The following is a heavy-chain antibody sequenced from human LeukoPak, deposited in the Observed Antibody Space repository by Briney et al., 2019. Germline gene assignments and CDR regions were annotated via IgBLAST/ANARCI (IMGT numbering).Heavy chain of an antibody. CDR3: ARGFQLPHPLEDWLDP. D-gene: IGHD3-3*01. J-gene: IGHJ5*02. Sequence: ASVKVSCKASGYTFTDYYIHWVRQAPGQGPEWMGWINPNTGGRNYAQNFQGRVTLTRDTSINTAYMDLNTLRSDDTAIYYCARGFQLPHPLEDWLDPWGQGTQVAVSS. CDR1: GYTFTDYY. CDR2: INPNTGGR. V-gene: IGHV1-2*02.